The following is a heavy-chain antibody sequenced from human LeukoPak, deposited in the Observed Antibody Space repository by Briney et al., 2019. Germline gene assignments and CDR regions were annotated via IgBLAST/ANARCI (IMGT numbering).Heavy chain of an antibody. Sequence: SETLSLTCTVSGGSISSYYWSWIRQPPGKGLEWIGSIYYSGSTYYNPSLKSRVTISVDTSKNQFPLKLSSVTAADTAVYYCARHYYDSSGLDYWGQGTLVTVSS. CDR3: ARHYYDSSGLDY. J-gene: IGHJ4*02. CDR2: IYYSGST. CDR1: GGSISSYY. V-gene: IGHV4-59*05. D-gene: IGHD3-22*01.